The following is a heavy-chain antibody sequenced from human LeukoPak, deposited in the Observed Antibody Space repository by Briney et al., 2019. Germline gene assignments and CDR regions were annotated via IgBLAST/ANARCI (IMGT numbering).Heavy chain of an antibody. CDR1: GFTFSSYA. D-gene: IGHD3-10*01. J-gene: IGHJ4*02. Sequence: GGSLRLSCAASGFTFSSYAMSWVRQAPGKGLEWVSAISDSGGSTYYADSVKGRFTISRDNSKNTLYLQMNSLRAEDTAVYYCAKAQRRFGELWGRYFDYWGQGTLVTVSS. CDR3: AKAQRRFGELWGRYFDY. V-gene: IGHV3-23*01. CDR2: ISDSGGST.